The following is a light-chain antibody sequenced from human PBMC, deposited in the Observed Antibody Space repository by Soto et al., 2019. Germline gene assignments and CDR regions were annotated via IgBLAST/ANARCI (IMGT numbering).Light chain of an antibody. CDR3: QHYGASPIT. Sequence: EIVLTHSPGTLSLSPGERATLSFRASQSVSSHLAWYQQKPGQAPRLLIYGASSRATGIPDRFSGSGSGTDFSLTIDRLEPEDFALYYCQHYGASPITFGQGTRLEIK. CDR1: QSVSSH. CDR2: GAS. J-gene: IGKJ5*01. V-gene: IGKV3-20*01.